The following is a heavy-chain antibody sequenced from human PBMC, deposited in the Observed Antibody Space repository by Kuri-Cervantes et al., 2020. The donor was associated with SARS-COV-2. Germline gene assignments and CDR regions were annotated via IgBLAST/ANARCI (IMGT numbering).Heavy chain of an antibody. Sequence: SVKVFCKASGGTFSSYTISWVRQAPGQGLEWMGRIIPILGIANYAQKFQGRVTITADKSTSTAYMELSSLRSEDTAVYYCARHPLSYCGGDCSSPSWYFDLWGRGTLVTVSS. V-gene: IGHV1-69*02. CDR3: ARHPLSYCGGDCSSPSWYFDL. CDR1: GGTFSSYT. D-gene: IGHD2-21*02. CDR2: IIPILGIA. J-gene: IGHJ2*01.